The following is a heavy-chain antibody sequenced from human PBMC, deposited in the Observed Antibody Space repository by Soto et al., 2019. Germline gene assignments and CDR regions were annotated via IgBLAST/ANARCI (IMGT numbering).Heavy chain of an antibody. J-gene: IGHJ4*02. CDR3: ARDVKAAAGTMDY. CDR1: GFTFSSYA. Sequence: QVQLVESGGGVAQPGRSLRLSCAASGFTFSSYAMHWVRQAPGKGLEWVAVISYDGSNKYYADSVKGRFTISRDNSKNTLYLQMNSLRAEDTAVYYCARDVKAAAGTMDYWGQGTLVTVSS. V-gene: IGHV3-30-3*01. D-gene: IGHD6-13*01. CDR2: ISYDGSNK.